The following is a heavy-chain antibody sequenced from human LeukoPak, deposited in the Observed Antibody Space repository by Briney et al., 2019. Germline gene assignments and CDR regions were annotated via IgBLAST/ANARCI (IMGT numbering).Heavy chain of an antibody. CDR1: GFTFSSYA. CDR3: ARALYYYDSSGYGPGFDY. J-gene: IGHJ4*02. D-gene: IGHD3-22*01. CDR2: ISYDGINK. V-gene: IGHV3-30-3*01. Sequence: GRSLRLSCAVSGFTFSSYAMHWVRQAPGKGLEGVAVISYDGINKYYADSVKGRFTISRENSKNTLYMQMNRLRAEDTAVYYCARALYYYDSSGYGPGFDYWGQGTLVTVSS.